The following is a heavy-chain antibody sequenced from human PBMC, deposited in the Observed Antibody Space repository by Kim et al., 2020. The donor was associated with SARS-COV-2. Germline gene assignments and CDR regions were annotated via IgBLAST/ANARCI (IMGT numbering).Heavy chain of an antibody. CDR2: IYYSGST. Sequence: SETLSLTCTVSGGSISSGGYYWSWICQHPGKGLEWIGYIYYSGSTYYNPSLKSRVTISVDTSKNQFSLKLSSVTAADTAVYYCARARGGTMIVVVIGAFDIWGQGTMVTVSS. D-gene: IGHD3-22*01. CDR3: ARARGGTMIVVVIGAFDI. V-gene: IGHV4-31*03. J-gene: IGHJ3*02. CDR1: GGSISSGGYY.